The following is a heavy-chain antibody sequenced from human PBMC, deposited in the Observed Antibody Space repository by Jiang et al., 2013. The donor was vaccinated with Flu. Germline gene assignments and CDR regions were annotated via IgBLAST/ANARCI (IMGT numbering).Heavy chain of an antibody. CDR2: ISGSGGST. Sequence: SYAMSWVRQAPGKGLEWVSAISGSGGSTYYADSVKGRFTISRDNSKNTLYLQMNSLRAEDTAVYYCAKRKESGSYYSSYYYGMDVWGQGTTVTVSS. CDR1: SYA. CDR3: AKRKESGSYYSSYYYGMDV. D-gene: IGHD1-26*01. V-gene: IGHV3-23*01. J-gene: IGHJ6*02.